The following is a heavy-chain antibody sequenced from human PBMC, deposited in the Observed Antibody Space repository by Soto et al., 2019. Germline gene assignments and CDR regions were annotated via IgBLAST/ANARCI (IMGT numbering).Heavy chain of an antibody. J-gene: IGHJ5*02. CDR1: GGTFSNSA. CDR3: ARDGDLRSDFWSGPLGGGWFDP. V-gene: IGHV1-69*12. D-gene: IGHD3-3*01. CDR2: IIPIFGST. Sequence: QVQLVQSGAEVRKPGSSVKVSCKASGGTFSNSAITWVRQAPGQGLEWVGGIIPIFGSTNYAQKFQGRVTIPAAESTSTAYMELSSLPSDDTAVYYCARDGDLRSDFWSGPLGGGWFDPWGQGTLVTVSS.